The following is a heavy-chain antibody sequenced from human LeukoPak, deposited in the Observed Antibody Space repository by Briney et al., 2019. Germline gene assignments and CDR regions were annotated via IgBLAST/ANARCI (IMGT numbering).Heavy chain of an antibody. J-gene: IGHJ5*02. Sequence: SVKVSCKASGYTFTNYYMHWVRQAPGQGLEWMGGIIPIFGTANYAQKFQGRVTITADESTSTAYMELSSLRSEDTAVYYCASAGYSSGINWWNWFDPWGQGTLVTVSS. CDR1: GYTFTNYY. CDR3: ASAGYSSGINWWNWFDP. V-gene: IGHV1-69*13. D-gene: IGHD6-19*01. CDR2: IIPIFGTA.